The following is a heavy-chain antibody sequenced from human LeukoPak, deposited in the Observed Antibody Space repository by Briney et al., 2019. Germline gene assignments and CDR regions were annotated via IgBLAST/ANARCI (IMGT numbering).Heavy chain of an antibody. CDR3: AKDRGYCSSTRCYALHYFDY. V-gene: IGHV3-21*04. D-gene: IGHD2-2*01. CDR2: ISRTSESI. Sequence: GGSLRLSCAASGFSFNTYSMSWVRQAPGKGLEWVGIISRTSESIFYADSVKGRFTISRDNSKNTLYLQMNSLRAEDTAVYYCAKDRGYCSSTRCYALHYFDYWGQGTLVTVSS. CDR1: GFSFNTYS. J-gene: IGHJ4*02.